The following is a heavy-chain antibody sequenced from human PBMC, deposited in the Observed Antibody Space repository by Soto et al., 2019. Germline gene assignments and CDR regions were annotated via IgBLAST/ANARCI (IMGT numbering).Heavy chain of an antibody. V-gene: IGHV3-21*01. Sequence: GGSLRLSCAASGFTFSSYSMNWVRQAPGKXLEWVSSISSSSSYIYYADSVKGRFTISRDNAKNSLYLQMNSLRAEDTAVYYCARDQEYCSGGSCSQYYYYYRMDVWGQGTTVTVSS. D-gene: IGHD2-15*01. CDR2: ISSSSSYI. J-gene: IGHJ6*02. CDR3: ARDQEYCSGGSCSQYYYYYRMDV. CDR1: GFTFSSYS.